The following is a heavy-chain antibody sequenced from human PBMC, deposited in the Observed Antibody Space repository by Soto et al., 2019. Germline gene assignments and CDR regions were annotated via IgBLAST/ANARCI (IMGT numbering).Heavy chain of an antibody. CDR1: GATFRSYA. Sequence: VQLVQSGAEVKKPGSSVKVSCRASGATFRSYAFTWVRQAPGQGLEWMGGISPIFGSTIYARQFQGRVTITAVNAVSTAYMELNTLSSEHTAVYYCAGDYGVYDWYGMDVWGQGTTVTVSS. CDR3: AGDYGVYDWYGMDV. J-gene: IGHJ6*02. CDR2: ISPIFGST. V-gene: IGHV1-69*06. D-gene: IGHD4-17*01.